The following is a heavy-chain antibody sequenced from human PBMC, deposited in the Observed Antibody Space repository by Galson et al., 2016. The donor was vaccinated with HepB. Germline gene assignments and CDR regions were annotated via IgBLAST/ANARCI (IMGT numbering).Heavy chain of an antibody. J-gene: IGHJ5*02. V-gene: IGHV3-30*03. Sequence: SLRLSCAASGFTFSDYGMHWVRQAPGKGLEWVAAMSYDGINKYYADSVKGRFTISRDNAKNTLYLQMNSLRAEDTAVYYCARDLMSPYNWFDPWGQGALVTVSS. CDR1: GFTFSDYG. CDR2: MSYDGINK. CDR3: ARDLMSPYNWFDP.